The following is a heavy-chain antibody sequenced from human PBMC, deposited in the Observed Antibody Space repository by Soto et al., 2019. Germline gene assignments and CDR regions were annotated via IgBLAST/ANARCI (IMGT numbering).Heavy chain of an antibody. Sequence: ASVKVSCKASGGTFSSYAISWVRQAPGQGLEWMGGIIPIFGTANYAQKFQGRVTITADKSTSTAYMELSSLRSEDTAVYYCARANRPDDCYNSYAFDIWGQGTMVTVSS. CDR1: GGTFSSYA. V-gene: IGHV1-69*06. J-gene: IGHJ3*02. CDR2: IIPIFGTA. D-gene: IGHD2-21*01. CDR3: ARANRPDDCYNSYAFDI.